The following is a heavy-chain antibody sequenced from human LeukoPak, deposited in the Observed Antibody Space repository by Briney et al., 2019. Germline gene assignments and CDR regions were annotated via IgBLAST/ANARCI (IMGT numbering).Heavy chain of an antibody. J-gene: IGHJ4*02. CDR3: ARWALSTVDYYFDY. CDR1: GFSFSSYW. CDR2: IEQDGSDK. D-gene: IGHD4-17*01. Sequence: GGSLRLSCAASGFSFSSYWMSWVRQAPGKGLEWVANIEQDGSDKYYVDSLKGRFTISRDNAKNSLYLQVNSLRAEDTAVYYCARWALSTVDYYFDYWGQGTLVTVSS. V-gene: IGHV3-7*04.